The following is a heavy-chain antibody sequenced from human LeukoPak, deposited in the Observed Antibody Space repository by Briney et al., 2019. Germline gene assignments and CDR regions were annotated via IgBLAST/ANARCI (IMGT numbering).Heavy chain of an antibody. V-gene: IGHV3-23*01. CDR2: ISGSGVST. CDR3: ARDFAVTSDY. D-gene: IGHD4-17*01. J-gene: IGHJ4*02. CDR1: GFTFSSYA. Sequence: GGSLRLSCTASGFTFSSYAMSWVRQAPGKGLEWVSGISGSGVSTYYADSVKGRFTISRDNSKNTLYLQMNSLRAEDTAMYYCARDFAVTSDYWGQGTLVTVSS.